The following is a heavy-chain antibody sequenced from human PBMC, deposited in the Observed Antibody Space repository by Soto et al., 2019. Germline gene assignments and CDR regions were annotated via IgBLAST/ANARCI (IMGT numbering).Heavy chain of an antibody. V-gene: IGHV1-69*01. Sequence: QVQLVQSGAEVKKPGSSVKVSCKASEGTFSSYAVSWVRQAPGQGLEWMGGIIPIFGTANYAQKFQGRVTITADESTSTAYMDLSSLRSEDTAVYYCARDPSSSQWFDPWGQGTLVTVSS. J-gene: IGHJ5*02. CDR2: IIPIFGTA. D-gene: IGHD6-6*01. CDR1: EGTFSSYA. CDR3: ARDPSSSQWFDP.